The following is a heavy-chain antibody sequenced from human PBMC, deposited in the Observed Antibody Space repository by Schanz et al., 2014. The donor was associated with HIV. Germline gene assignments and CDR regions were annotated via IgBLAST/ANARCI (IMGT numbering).Heavy chain of an antibody. CDR3: ARDLGRYYYGSGSYYNPYGVDA. V-gene: IGHV3-30-3*01. J-gene: IGHJ6*02. D-gene: IGHD3-10*01. CDR1: GFIFSSYA. CDR2: ISYDGSKK. Sequence: QVQLVESGGGVVQPGRSLRLSCAASGFIFSSYAMHWVRQAPGKGLEWVALISYDGSKKYYADSVKGRFTISRDNSKNTLYLQMNSLRAEDTAVYYCARDLGRYYYGSGSYYNPYGVDAWGQGTTVTVSS.